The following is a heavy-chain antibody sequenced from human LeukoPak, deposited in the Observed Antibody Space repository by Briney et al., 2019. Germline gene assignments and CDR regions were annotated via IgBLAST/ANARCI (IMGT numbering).Heavy chain of an antibody. J-gene: IGHJ3*02. CDR2: INHSGST. D-gene: IGHD2-2*01. Sequence: PSEXLSLTCAVYGGSFSGYYWSWIRQPPGKGLEGIGEINHSGSTNYNPSLKIRVTISVDTSKNQFSLKLSSVTAADTAVYYCARVNVPHDAFDIWGQGTMVTVSS. CDR1: GGSFSGYY. V-gene: IGHV4-34*01. CDR3: ARVNVPHDAFDI.